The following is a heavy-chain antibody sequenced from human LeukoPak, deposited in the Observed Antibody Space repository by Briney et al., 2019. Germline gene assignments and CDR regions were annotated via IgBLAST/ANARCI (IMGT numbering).Heavy chain of an antibody. CDR1: GGSISGYY. V-gene: IGHV4-59*01. D-gene: IGHD2-2*01. J-gene: IGHJ3*02. CDR2: MFYSGST. CDR3: ARGSLGYCSSTSCPRAFDI. Sequence: SETLSLTCTVSGGSISGYYWSWIRQPPGKGLEWIGYMFYSGSTNYNPSLNSRVTISVDTSKNQFSLRLRSVTAADTAVYYCARGSLGYCSSTSCPRAFDIWGQGIMVTVSS.